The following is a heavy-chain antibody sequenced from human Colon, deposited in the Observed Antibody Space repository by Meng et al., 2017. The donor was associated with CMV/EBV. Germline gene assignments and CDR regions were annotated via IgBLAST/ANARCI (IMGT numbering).Heavy chain of an antibody. J-gene: IGHJ6*02. CDR1: GFTFTSYW. CDR3: ARGGFASGLDV. Sequence: GESLKISCSASGFTFTSYWMHWVHQAPGRGLVWVSRIATDGGSIVHADSVRGRFTISRDSAKSTVFLQMNSLRAEDTAVYYCARGGFASGLDVWGQGTTVTVSS. D-gene: IGHD3-10*01. CDR2: IATDGGSI. V-gene: IGHV3-74*01.